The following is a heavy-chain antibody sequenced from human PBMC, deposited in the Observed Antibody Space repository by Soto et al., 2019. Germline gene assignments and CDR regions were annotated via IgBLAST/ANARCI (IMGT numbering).Heavy chain of an antibody. Sequence: SVKVSCKASGGTFSSYAISWVRQAPGQGLEWMGGIIPIFGTANYAQKFQGRVTITADKSTSTAYMELSSLRSEDTAVYYCASLLAAAGTHGDHYWGQGTLVTV. CDR1: GGTFSSYA. J-gene: IGHJ4*02. D-gene: IGHD6-13*01. CDR3: ASLLAAAGTHGDHY. CDR2: IIPIFGTA. V-gene: IGHV1-69*06.